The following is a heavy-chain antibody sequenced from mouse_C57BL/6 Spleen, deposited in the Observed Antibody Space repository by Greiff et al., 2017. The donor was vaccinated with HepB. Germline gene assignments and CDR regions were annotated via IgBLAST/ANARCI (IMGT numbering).Heavy chain of an antibody. D-gene: IGHD1-1*01. CDR1: GYAFSSYW. CDR3: ARGIYYYGSRNFPFAY. Sequence: VQLQQSGAELVKPGASVKISCEASGYAFSSYWMNWVKQRPGKGLEWIGQIYPGDGDTNYNGKFKGKATLTADKSSSTAYMQLSSLTSEDSAVYFCARGIYYYGSRNFPFAYWGQGTLVTVSA. V-gene: IGHV1-80*01. J-gene: IGHJ3*01. CDR2: IYPGDGDT.